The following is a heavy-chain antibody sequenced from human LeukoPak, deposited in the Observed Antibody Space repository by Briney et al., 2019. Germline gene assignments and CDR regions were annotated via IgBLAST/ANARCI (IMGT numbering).Heavy chain of an antibody. CDR3: ARDKSGIITSHFDY. Sequence: GASVKVSCKASGYTFTGYYMHWVRQAPGQGLEWMGWINPNSGGTNYAQKFQGRVTMTRDTSISTACMELSRLRSDDTAVYYCARDKSGIITSHFDYWGQGTLVTVSS. D-gene: IGHD1-26*01. V-gene: IGHV1-2*02. CDR1: GYTFTGYY. J-gene: IGHJ4*02. CDR2: INPNSGGT.